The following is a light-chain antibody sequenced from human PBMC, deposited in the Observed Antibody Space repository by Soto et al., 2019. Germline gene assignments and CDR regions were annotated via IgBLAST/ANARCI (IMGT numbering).Light chain of an antibody. CDR3: SSYTSSSTYV. CDR1: SSDVGGYNS. CDR2: NVS. J-gene: IGLJ1*01. V-gene: IGLV2-14*01. Sequence: QSVLTQPVSVSGSPGQSITISCTGTSSDVGGYNSVSWYQQHPGKAPKLMIYNVSNRPSGVSNRFSGSKSGNTASLTISGLQAEDEADYYCSSYTSSSTYVFGTGTKVTVL.